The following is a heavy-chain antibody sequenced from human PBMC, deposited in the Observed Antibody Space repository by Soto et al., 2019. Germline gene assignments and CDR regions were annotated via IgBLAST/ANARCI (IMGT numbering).Heavy chain of an antibody. V-gene: IGHV3-48*01. Sequence: EVQLVESGGGLVQPGGSRRLSCAASGFTFSSYSMNWVRQAPGKGLEWVSYISSSSSTIYYADSVKGRFTISRDNAKNSLYLQMNSLRAEDTAVYYCARDQGYSSSWFYYYYYYMDVWGKGTTVTVSS. CDR2: ISSSSSTI. CDR1: GFTFSSYS. J-gene: IGHJ6*03. CDR3: ARDQGYSSSWFYYYYYYMDV. D-gene: IGHD6-13*01.